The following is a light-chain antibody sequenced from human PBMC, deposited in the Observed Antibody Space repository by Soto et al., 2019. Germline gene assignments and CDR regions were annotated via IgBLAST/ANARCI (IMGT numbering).Light chain of an antibody. CDR2: NSN. Sequence: QSVLTQPPSVSGAPGQRLTVSCTGSSSNIGAGYDVHWYQQLPGAAPKLLIYNSNNRPSGVPDRFSASKSGTSASLAITGLQAEDEADYYCQSFDNSLGGSVFGGGTKLTVL. CDR1: SSNIGAGYD. CDR3: QSFDNSLGGSV. J-gene: IGLJ3*02. V-gene: IGLV1-40*01.